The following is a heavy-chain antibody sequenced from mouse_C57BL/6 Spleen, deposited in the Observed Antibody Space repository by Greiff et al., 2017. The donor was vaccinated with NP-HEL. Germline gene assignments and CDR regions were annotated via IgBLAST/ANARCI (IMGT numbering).Heavy chain of an antibody. D-gene: IGHD1-1*01. CDR3: ARDGPIYYYGSSYHYAMDY. J-gene: IGHJ4*01. CDR1: GFTFSDYY. V-gene: IGHV5-16*01. CDR2: INYDGSST. Sequence: EVKVVESEGGLVQPGSSMKLSCTASGFTFSDYYMAWVRQVPEKGLEWVANINYDGSSTYYLDSLKSRFIISRDNAKNILYLQMSSLKSEDTATYYCARDGPIYYYGSSYHYAMDYWGQGTSVTVSS.